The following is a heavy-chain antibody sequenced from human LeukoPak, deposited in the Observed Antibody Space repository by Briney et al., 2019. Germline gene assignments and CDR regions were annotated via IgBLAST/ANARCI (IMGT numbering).Heavy chain of an antibody. CDR3: ARGAMIAVAGRVFDY. V-gene: IGHV4-34*01. CDR1: GGSFSGYY. Sequence: PSETLSLTCAVYGGSFSGYYWSWIRQPPGKGLEWIGEINHSGSTNYNPSLKSRVTISVDTSKNQFSLKLSSVTAADTAVYYCARGAMIAVAGRVFDYWGQGTLVTVSS. CDR2: INHSGST. D-gene: IGHD6-19*01. J-gene: IGHJ4*02.